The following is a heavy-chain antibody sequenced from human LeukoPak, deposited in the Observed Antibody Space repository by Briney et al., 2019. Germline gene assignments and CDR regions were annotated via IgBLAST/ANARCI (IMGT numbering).Heavy chain of an antibody. CDR3: ARNDYHSADY. V-gene: IGHV4-4*02. D-gene: IGHD5-12*01. CDR1: GYSISSGHW. J-gene: IGHJ4*02. Sequence: SGTLSLTCAVSGYSISSGHWWSWVRQPPGKGLEWIGEIHHGGSTNYNPSLKSRVTISVDKSKNQFSLKLDSVTAADTAVYHCARNDYHSADYWGQGTLVTVS. CDR2: IHHGGST.